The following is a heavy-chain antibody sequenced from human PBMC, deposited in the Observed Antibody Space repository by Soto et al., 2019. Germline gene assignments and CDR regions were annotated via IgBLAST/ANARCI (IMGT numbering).Heavy chain of an antibody. CDR1: GFTFSRFW. CDR3: VLNWVGDYYYATHV. V-gene: IGHV3-7*02. Sequence: GGSLRLSCVASGFTFSRFWMTWVRQAPGKGLEWVANIKEDGSEKDYVDSVKGRFTISRDNAKNSLYLQMNSLRAEDTAVYYFVLNWVGDYYYATHVWGKGTT. D-gene: IGHD7-27*01. J-gene: IGHJ6*04. CDR2: IKEDGSEK.